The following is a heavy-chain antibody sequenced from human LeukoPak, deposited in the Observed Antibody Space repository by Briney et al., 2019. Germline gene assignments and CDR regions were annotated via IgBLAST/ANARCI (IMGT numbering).Heavy chain of an antibody. CDR1: GYTLTELS. CDR3: ATWPTVVTSPHFDY. CDR2: FDPEDGET. V-gene: IGHV1-24*01. Sequence: ASVNVSFKVSGYTLTELSMHWVRQAPGKGLEWMGGFDPEDGETIYAQKFQGRVTMTEDTSTDTAYMELSSLRSEDTAVYYCATWPTVVTSPHFDYWGQGTLVTVSS. D-gene: IGHD4-23*01. J-gene: IGHJ4*02.